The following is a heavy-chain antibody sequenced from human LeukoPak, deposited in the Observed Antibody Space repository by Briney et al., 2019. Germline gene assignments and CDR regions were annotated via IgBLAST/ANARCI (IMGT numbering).Heavy chain of an antibody. Sequence: SETLSLTCTVSGGSISTSNYYWGWVRQPPGKGLEWIGNIFYSGSTYYSPSLRSRVTISLDTSRNQFSLKLNSVTAADTAVYYCAKSNGYGLADIWGQGTMVTVSS. D-gene: IGHD6-13*01. CDR2: IFYSGST. CDR3: AKSNGYGLADI. J-gene: IGHJ3*02. CDR1: GGSISTSNYY. V-gene: IGHV4-39*07.